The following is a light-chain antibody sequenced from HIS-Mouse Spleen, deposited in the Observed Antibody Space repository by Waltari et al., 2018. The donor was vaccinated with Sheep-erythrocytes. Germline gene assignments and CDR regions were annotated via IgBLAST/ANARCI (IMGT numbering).Light chain of an antibody. J-gene: IGLJ3*02. V-gene: IGLV2-23*01. CDR2: EGG. Sequence: QSALTQPASVSGSPGQSITISCTGTSSDVGSYNLVSWYQQHPGKAPKLMIYEGGKRPSGFSNRFSGSKSGNTASLTISGLQAEDEADYYCCSYAGSITPWVFGGGTKLTVL. CDR1: SSDVGSYNL. CDR3: CSYAGSITPWV.